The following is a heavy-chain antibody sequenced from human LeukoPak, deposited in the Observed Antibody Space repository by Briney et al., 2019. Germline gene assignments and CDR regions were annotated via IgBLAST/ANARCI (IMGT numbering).Heavy chain of an antibody. Sequence: ASVKVSCKASGYTFTGYYMHWVRQAPGQGLEWMGWINPNSGGTNYAQKFQGRVTMTRDTSISTAYMELSRLRSDGTAVYYCARGEVVPATVWYDYWGQRILVTVSS. CDR1: GYTFTGYY. CDR3: ARGEVVPATVWYDY. J-gene: IGHJ4*02. CDR2: INPNSGGT. V-gene: IGHV1-2*02. D-gene: IGHD2-2*01.